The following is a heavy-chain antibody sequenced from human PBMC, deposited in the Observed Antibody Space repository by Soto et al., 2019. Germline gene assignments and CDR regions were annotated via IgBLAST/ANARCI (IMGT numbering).Heavy chain of an antibody. J-gene: IGHJ5*02. D-gene: IGHD2-2*02. Sequence: PSETLSLTCTVSGGSISSDYWNWIRQPPGKGLEWIGYISYSGSTNYNPSLESRVTISVDTSKNQFSLKLSSVTAADTAVYYCARQVPAAIRLGWFDPWGQGTLVTVSS. CDR3: ARQVPAAIRLGWFDP. CDR1: GGSISSDY. CDR2: ISYSGST. V-gene: IGHV4-59*01.